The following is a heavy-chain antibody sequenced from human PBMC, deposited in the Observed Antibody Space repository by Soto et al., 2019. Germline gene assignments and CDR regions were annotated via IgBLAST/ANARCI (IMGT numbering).Heavy chain of an antibody. V-gene: IGHV3-23*01. CDR2: ISGSGGST. J-gene: IGHJ4*02. CDR1: GFTFSSYA. D-gene: IGHD1-26*01. CDR3: ANYLTAVGATSPFDY. Sequence: GGSLRLSCVASGFTFSSYAMSWVRQTPGEGLEWVSAISGSGGSTYYADSVKGRFTISRDNSKDTLYLQMNGLRAEDTAVYYCANYLTAVGATSPFDYWGQGTLGTVSS.